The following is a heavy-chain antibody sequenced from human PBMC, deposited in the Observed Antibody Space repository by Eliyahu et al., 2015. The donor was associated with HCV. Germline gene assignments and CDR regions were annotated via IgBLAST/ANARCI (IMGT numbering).Heavy chain of an antibody. J-gene: IGHJ5*01. CDR1: GFSLSISGMC. V-gene: IGHV2-70*17. CDR2: IDWDGDK. D-gene: IGHD1-26*01. Sequence: QVTLRESGPALVKPTQILTLTCTFSGFSLSISGMCVSWIRQPPGKALEWLARIDWDGDKFYNTSLKTRLTISKDTSRNQVVLTMTNMDPVDTATYYCARIQGASPSGNYDSWGQGTLVTVSS. CDR3: ARIQGASPSGNYDS.